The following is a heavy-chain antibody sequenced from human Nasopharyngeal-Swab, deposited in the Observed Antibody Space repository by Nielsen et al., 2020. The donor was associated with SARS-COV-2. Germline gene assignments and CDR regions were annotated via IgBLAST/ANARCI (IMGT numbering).Heavy chain of an antibody. CDR3: ARDSSWAFDS. CDR2: ISSSSSTI. J-gene: IGHJ4*02. D-gene: IGHD7-27*01. Sequence: GESLKISCAASGFTFNDYSMNWVRQALGKGLEWVSYISSSSSTIFYADSVQGRFTISRDNAKNSLYLQMNNLRPEDTAVYYCARDSSWAFDSWDQGTLVTVSS. CDR1: GFTFNDYS. V-gene: IGHV3-48*01.